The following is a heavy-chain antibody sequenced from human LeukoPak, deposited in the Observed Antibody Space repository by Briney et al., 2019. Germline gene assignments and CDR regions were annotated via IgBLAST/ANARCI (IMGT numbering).Heavy chain of an antibody. CDR3: AREVADYYDSSGYYYADYFQH. D-gene: IGHD3-22*01. CDR1: GYTFTSYG. J-gene: IGHJ1*01. Sequence: ASVKVSCMASGYTFTSYGISWVRQAPGQGLEWMGWISAYNGNTNYAQKLQGRVTMTTDTSTSTAYMELRSLRSDDTAVYYCAREVADYYDSSGYYYADYFQHWGQGTLVTVSS. V-gene: IGHV1-18*01. CDR2: ISAYNGNT.